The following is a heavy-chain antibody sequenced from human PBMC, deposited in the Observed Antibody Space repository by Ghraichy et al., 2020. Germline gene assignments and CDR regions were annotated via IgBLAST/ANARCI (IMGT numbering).Heavy chain of an antibody. V-gene: IGHV3-9*01. CDR1: GFTFDDYA. J-gene: IGHJ6*02. Sequence: SLNISCAASGFTFDDYAMHWVRQAPGKGLEWVSGISWRSGYKGYADSVKGRFTISRDNAKNSLYLQMNTLRPGDTASYYCAKDFIAAAGTDHFYGMDVWGQGTTVTVSS. CDR3: AKDFIAAAGTDHFYGMDV. D-gene: IGHD6-13*01. CDR2: ISWRSGYK.